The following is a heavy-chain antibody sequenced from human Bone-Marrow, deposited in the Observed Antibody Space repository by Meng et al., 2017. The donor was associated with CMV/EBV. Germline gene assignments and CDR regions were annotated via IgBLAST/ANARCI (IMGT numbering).Heavy chain of an antibody. CDR1: GYTFTSYG. V-gene: IGHV1-18*01. J-gene: IGHJ4*02. CDR2: ISAYNGNT. D-gene: IGHD5-24*01. Sequence: ASVKVSCKASGYTFTSYGISWVRQAPGQGLEWMGWISAYNGNTNYAQKFQGRVTMTRDTSTSTVYMELSSLRSEDTAVYYCATLQTIGYWGQGTLVTVSS. CDR3: ATLQTIGY.